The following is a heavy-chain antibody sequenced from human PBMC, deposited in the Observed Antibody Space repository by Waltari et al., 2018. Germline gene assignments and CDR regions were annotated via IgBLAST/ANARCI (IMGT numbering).Heavy chain of an antibody. CDR2: SYYRGST. D-gene: IGHD6-19*01. CDR3: ARQVTHIYIAVAGYYFDY. V-gene: IGHV4-39*01. Sequence: QLQLQESGPGLVKPSETLSLTCTVSGGSISSSSYYWGWFRQPPGKGLEWIGVSYYRGSTYYNPSLKSRVTISVDTSKNQFSLKLSSVTAADTAVYYCARQVTHIYIAVAGYYFDYWGQGTLVTVSS. CDR1: GGSISSSSYY. J-gene: IGHJ4*02.